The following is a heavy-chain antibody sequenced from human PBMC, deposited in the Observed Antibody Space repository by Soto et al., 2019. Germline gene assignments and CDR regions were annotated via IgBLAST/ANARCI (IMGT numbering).Heavy chain of an antibody. Sequence: ASVKVSCKASGGTFSSYAISRVRQAPGQGLEWMGGIIPIFGTANYAQKFQGRVTITADESTSTAYMELSSLRSEDTAVYYCASVGGGFKVGARNYYYYMDVWGKGTTVTVSS. CDR3: ASVGGGFKVGARNYYYYMDV. CDR1: GGTFSSYA. D-gene: IGHD1-26*01. J-gene: IGHJ6*03. V-gene: IGHV1-69*13. CDR2: IIPIFGTA.